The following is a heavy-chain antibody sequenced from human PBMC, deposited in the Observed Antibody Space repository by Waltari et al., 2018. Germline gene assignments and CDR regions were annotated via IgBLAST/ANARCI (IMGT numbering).Heavy chain of an antibody. CDR3: ARIVPAAMGGWFDP. Sequence: QVQLQESGPGLVKPSQTLSLTCTVSGRSLRSGGYSWSWIRPHPGKGLEWIGYSYYSGSTYYNPSLKNRVTISVDTSKNQFSLKLSSVTAADTAVYYCARIVPAAMGGWFDPWGQGTLVTVSS. CDR1: GRSLRSGGYS. V-gene: IGHV4-31*03. J-gene: IGHJ5*02. CDR2: SYYSGST. D-gene: IGHD2-2*01.